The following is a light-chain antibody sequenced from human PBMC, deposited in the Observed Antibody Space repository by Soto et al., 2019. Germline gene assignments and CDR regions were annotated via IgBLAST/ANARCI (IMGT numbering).Light chain of an antibody. CDR2: DAS. Sequence: EIVLKQSPATLSLSPAERATLSCRASQSVSSYLAWYQQKPGKAPTLLTYDASNRATGTPARFSGSGAGTDFTLTINSLEPEDVAVYYCQERSNWPLTFGGGTKVVIK. CDR3: QERSNWPLT. J-gene: IGKJ4*01. V-gene: IGKV3-11*01. CDR1: QSVSSY.